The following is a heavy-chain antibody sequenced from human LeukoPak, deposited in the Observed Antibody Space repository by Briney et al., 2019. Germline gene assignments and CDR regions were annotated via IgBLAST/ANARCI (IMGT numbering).Heavy chain of an antibody. V-gene: IGHV3-30*18. Sequence: PGGSLRLSCAASGFTFSNYDMRWVRQAPGKGLEWVSDISYNGSNKYYADSVKGRFTISRDNSKNTLYLQMNSLRAEDTAVYYCAKDIAAAGTFPGYWGQGTLVTVSS. CDR3: AKDIAAAGTFPGY. CDR1: GFTFSNYD. J-gene: IGHJ4*02. D-gene: IGHD6-13*01. CDR2: ISYNGSNK.